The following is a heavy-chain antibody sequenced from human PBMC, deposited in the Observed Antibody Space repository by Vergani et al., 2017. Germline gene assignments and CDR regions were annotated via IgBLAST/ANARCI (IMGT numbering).Heavy chain of an antibody. J-gene: IGHJ3*02. CDR3: ATGTCSGGSCPHPRAFDI. Sequence: VQLVQSGAEVKKPGASVKVSCKASGYTFTSYGISWVRQAPGKGLEWMGLVDPEDGETIYAEKFQGRVTITADTSTDTAYMELSSLRSEDTAVYYCATGTCSGGSCPHPRAFDIWGQGTMVTVSS. D-gene: IGHD2-15*01. CDR2: VDPEDGET. CDR1: GYTFTSYG. V-gene: IGHV1-69-2*01.